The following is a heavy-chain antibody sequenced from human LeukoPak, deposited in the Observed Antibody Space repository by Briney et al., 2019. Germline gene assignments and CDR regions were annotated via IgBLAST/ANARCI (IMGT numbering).Heavy chain of an antibody. CDR1: GFTFSSYS. CDR3: AKKACTSTSCYNNF. V-gene: IGHV3-23*01. J-gene: IGHJ4*02. CDR2: ISGNNGDNT. Sequence: PGGSLRLSCAASGFTFSSYSMNWVRQAPGKGLEWVSSISGNNGDNTFYEDSVKGRFTISRDNSKNTLFLQINSLRAEDTAVYYCAKKACTSTSCYNNFWGQGTLVTVSS. D-gene: IGHD2-2*02.